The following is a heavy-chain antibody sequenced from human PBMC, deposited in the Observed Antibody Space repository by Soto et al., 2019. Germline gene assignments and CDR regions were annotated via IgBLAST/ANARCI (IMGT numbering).Heavy chain of an antibody. V-gene: IGHV3-30-3*01. CDR2: MSYDGTKK. Sequence: QVHLIESGGGVVQPGRSLRLSCGASGFIFNNSAMHWVRQAPGKGLEWVAGMSYDGTKKNSAESVKGRFIISRDNSKNTLFLPMNRLRTEDTAVYYCAKDYDFTGYWWGGLDNWGQGTLVIVSA. J-gene: IGHJ4*02. CDR1: GFIFNNSA. CDR3: AKDYDFTGYWWGGLDN. D-gene: IGHD2-2*03.